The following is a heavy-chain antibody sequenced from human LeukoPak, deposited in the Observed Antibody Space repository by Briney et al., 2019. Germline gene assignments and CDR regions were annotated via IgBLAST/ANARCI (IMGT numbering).Heavy chain of an antibody. CDR1: GFTFDDYA. Sequence: GGSLRLSCAASGFTFDDYAMHWVRQAPGKGLEWVSGISWNSGSIGYADSVKGRFTVSRDTSKNTLYLQMNSLRADDTAVYYCAKCSTSAYTTGWCNWIDPWGQGTPVTVSS. CDR2: ISWNSGSI. CDR3: AKCSTSAYTTGWCNWIDP. V-gene: IGHV3-9*01. D-gene: IGHD6-19*01. J-gene: IGHJ5*02.